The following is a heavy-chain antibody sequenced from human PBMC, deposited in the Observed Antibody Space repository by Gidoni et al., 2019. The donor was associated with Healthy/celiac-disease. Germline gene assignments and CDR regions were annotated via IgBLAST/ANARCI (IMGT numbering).Heavy chain of an antibody. CDR3: ARGPYSSGWYLY. D-gene: IGHD6-19*01. CDR2: INHSGST. Sequence: QVQLQQWGAGLFKPSETLSLTCAVYGGSFSGYYWSWIRQPPGKGLEWIGEINHSGSTNYNPSLKSRVTISVDTSKNQFSLKLSSVTAADTAVYYCARGPYSSGWYLYWGQGTLVTVSS. V-gene: IGHV4-34*01. J-gene: IGHJ4*02. CDR1: GGSFSGYY.